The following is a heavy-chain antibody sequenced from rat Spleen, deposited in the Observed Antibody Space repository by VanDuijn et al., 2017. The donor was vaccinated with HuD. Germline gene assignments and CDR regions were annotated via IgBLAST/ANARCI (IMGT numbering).Heavy chain of an antibody. D-gene: IGHD1-1*01. Sequence: EVQLVESGGGLVQPGRSLKLSCVASGFTFNNYWMSWIRQAPGKGLEWVASITNTGGSIYYPDSVKGRFTISRDNAQNTLYLQMNSLGSEDTATYYCTRLLLLQWSYYLDYWGQGVMVTVSS. J-gene: IGHJ2*01. CDR1: GFTFNNYW. V-gene: IGHV5-31*01. CDR2: ITNTGGSI. CDR3: TRLLLLQWSYYLDY.